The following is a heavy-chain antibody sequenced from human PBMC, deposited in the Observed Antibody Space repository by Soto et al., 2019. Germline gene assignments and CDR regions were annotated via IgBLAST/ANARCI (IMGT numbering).Heavy chain of an antibody. Sequence: SVKVSCKASGGTFSSYAISWVRQAPGQGLEWMGGIIPIFGTANYAQKFQGRVTITADESTSTAYMELSSLRSEDTAVYYCARGMGQYYYDSSGLDYWGQGALVTVSS. V-gene: IGHV1-69*13. CDR3: ARGMGQYYYDSSGLDY. CDR2: IIPIFGTA. CDR1: GGTFSSYA. J-gene: IGHJ4*02. D-gene: IGHD3-22*01.